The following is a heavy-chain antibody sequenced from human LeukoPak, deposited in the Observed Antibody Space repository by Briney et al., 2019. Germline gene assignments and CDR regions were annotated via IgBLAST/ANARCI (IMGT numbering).Heavy chain of an antibody. CDR2: ISGSGGST. CDR1: GFTFSSYA. J-gene: IGHJ4*02. CDR3: AKFSGSYVDY. V-gene: IGHV3-23*01. Sequence: PGGSLRLSCAASGFTFSSYAMSWVRQAPGKGLEWVSAISGSGGSTYYTDSVKGRFTISRDNSKNTLWLQMNSLKAQDTAVYYFAKFSGSYVDYGGRGPLVTVSP. D-gene: IGHD1-26*01.